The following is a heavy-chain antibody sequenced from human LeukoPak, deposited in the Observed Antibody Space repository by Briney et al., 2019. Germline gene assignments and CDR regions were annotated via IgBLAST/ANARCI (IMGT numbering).Heavy chain of an antibody. Sequence: SVKVSCKAAGGTFSSYAISWVRQAPGQGLEWMGRIIPIFGTANYAQKFQGRVTITTDESTSTAYMELSSLRSEDTAVYYCAREGVRKQYYYDRKAFDIWGQGTMVTVSS. D-gene: IGHD3-22*01. CDR2: IIPIFGTA. CDR1: GGTFSSYA. CDR3: AREGVRKQYYYDRKAFDI. J-gene: IGHJ3*02. V-gene: IGHV1-69*05.